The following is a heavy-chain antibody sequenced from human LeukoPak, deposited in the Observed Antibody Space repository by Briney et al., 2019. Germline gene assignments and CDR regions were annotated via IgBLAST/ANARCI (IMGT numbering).Heavy chain of an antibody. V-gene: IGHV4-31*03. Sequence: SETLSLTCTVSGGSVSRGGYYWNWIRQHPGKGLEWIGFTSYSEGTYYNPSLMSRITISVDRSQNQFSLKMRDVTAADTAVYFCTTADWESFYFDSWGQGALVAVSS. D-gene: IGHD1-26*01. J-gene: IGHJ4*02. CDR2: TSYSEGT. CDR1: GGSVSRGGYY. CDR3: TTADWESFYFDS.